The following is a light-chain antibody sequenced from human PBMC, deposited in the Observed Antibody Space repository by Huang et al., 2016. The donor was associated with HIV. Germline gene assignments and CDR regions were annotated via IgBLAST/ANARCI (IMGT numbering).Light chain of an antibody. Sequence: IILTQSPATLSVSPGEGATLSCRASRSIGTNLAWYQQGPGQSPRLLIYGSSTRATGVPVRFSGSGSGTQFNLSLSSLQSEEFATYYCQHYNKWPPLTFGGGTKVDI. CDR2: GSS. V-gene: IGKV3-15*01. J-gene: IGKJ4*01. CDR3: QHYNKWPPLT. CDR1: RSIGTN.